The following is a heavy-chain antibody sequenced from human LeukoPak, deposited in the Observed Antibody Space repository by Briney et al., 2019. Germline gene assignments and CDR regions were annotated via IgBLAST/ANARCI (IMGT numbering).Heavy chain of an antibody. CDR1: GFTFINHE. D-gene: IGHD3-16*01. CDR3: ARMGYDDAWGSPESPIDF. CDR2: ISSSGSAI. V-gene: IGHV3-48*03. Sequence: PGGSLRLSCAASGFTFINHEMNWVRQAPRKGLEWISHISSSGSAIHYADSVKGRFTMSRDNTKNSLYLQMNSLRGDDTAVYYCARMGYDDAWGSPESPIDFWGQGTLVIVSS. J-gene: IGHJ4*02.